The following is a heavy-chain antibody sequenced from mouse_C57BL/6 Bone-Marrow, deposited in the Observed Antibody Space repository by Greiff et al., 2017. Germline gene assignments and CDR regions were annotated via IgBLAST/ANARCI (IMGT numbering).Heavy chain of an antibody. Sequence: QVQLQQPGAELVKPGASVKLSCKASGYTFTSYWMHWVKQRPGQGLEWIGMIHPNSGSTNYNEKFKSKATLTVDKSSSTAYMQLSSLTSEDSAVSYSARSGDMWRYFDYWGQGTTLTVSS. CDR1: GYTFTSYW. J-gene: IGHJ2*01. V-gene: IGHV1-64*01. CDR3: ARSGDMWRYFDY. CDR2: IHPNSGST. D-gene: IGHD3-1*01.